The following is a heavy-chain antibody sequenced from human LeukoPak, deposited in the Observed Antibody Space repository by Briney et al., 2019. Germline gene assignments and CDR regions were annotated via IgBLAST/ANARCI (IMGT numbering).Heavy chain of an antibody. CDR3: ARDTGDIVATGGGAFDI. J-gene: IGHJ3*02. Sequence: SETLSLTCAVYGGSFSGYYWSWIRQPPGKGLEWIGEINQSGRTIYNPSLKSRVTISIDTSKNQFSLNLSSVTAADTAVYYCARDTGDIVATGGGAFDIWGQGTMVTVSS. CDR2: INQSGRT. CDR1: GGSFSGYY. V-gene: IGHV4-34*01. D-gene: IGHD5-12*01.